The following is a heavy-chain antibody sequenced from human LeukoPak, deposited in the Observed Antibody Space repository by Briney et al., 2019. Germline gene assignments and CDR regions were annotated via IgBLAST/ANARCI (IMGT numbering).Heavy chain of an antibody. Sequence: SETQSLTCTVSGGSISSSRHYWGWIRQPPGKGLEWIGNILYSGSTNYNPSLKSRVTISVDTSKNQFSLKLSSVTAADTAEYYCVRRVAGSGYRDYWGQGTLVTVSS. CDR1: GGSISSSRHY. CDR3: VRRVAGSGYRDY. V-gene: IGHV4-39*01. CDR2: ILYSGST. J-gene: IGHJ4*02. D-gene: IGHD3-22*01.